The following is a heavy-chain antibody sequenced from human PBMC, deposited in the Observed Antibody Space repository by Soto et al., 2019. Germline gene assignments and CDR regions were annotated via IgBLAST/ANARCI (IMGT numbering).Heavy chain of an antibody. CDR1: GFTCSSYA. J-gene: IGHJ6*02. CDR2: ISGSGGST. Sequence: HPGGSLRLSSAASGFTCSSYAMSCVRQAPGKGLEWVSAISGSGGSTYYADSVKGRFTISRDNSKNTLYLQMNSLRAEDTAVYYCAKDPALVPAARGKYYYGMDVWGQGTTVTVSS. D-gene: IGHD2-2*01. V-gene: IGHV3-23*01. CDR3: AKDPALVPAARGKYYYGMDV.